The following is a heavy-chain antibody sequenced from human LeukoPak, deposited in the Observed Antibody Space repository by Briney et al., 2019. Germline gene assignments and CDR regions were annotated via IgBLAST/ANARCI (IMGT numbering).Heavy chain of an antibody. CDR2: IYTSGST. V-gene: IGHV4-4*07. CDR1: GGSISSYY. J-gene: IGHJ4*02. Sequence: SETLSRTCTVSGGSISSYYWSWIRQPAGKGLEWIGRIYTSGSTNYNPSLKNRVTTSVDTSKNQFSLKLSSVTAADTAVYYCARGSVATILNYFDYWGQGPLVTVSS. D-gene: IGHD5-12*01. CDR3: ARGSVATILNYFDY.